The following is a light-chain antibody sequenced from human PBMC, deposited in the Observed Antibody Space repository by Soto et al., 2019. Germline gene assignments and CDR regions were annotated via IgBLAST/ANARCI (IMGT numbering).Light chain of an antibody. CDR3: QQCCSSGT. V-gene: IGKV1-39*01. CDR1: QSISSY. CDR2: AAS. Sequence: MTQTESNLSAYVKDRVIVGRRASQSISSYLNWYQQKPGKAPKLLIYAASTLQSGVPSRFSGSGSGTEFTLPICSRQPEDFVVYYWQQCCSSGTFGQGTKVDIK. J-gene: IGKJ1*01.